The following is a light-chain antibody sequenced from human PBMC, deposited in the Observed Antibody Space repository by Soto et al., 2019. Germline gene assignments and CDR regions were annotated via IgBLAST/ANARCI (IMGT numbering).Light chain of an antibody. V-gene: IGKV3-20*01. J-gene: IGKJ1*01. CDR1: QSVNPYY. CDR3: QYYGSSPWT. CDR2: SAS. Sequence: EIVLTQSPGTLSLSPGERATLSCRASQSVNPYYLAWYQQKPGQAPRLLIYSASSRATGIPDKFSGSGSGTDFTLTIRRLEPEDFVVYYYQYYGSSPWTFGQGTKVEIK.